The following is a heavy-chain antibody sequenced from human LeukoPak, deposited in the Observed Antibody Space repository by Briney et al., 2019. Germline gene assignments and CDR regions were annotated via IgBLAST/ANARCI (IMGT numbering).Heavy chain of an antibody. Sequence: SETLSLTCTVSGGSISSSTYYWGWIRQSPGKGLEWIGSVHYSGVSYYSPSLKSRVTISIDTSKNQFSLNLSSVTAADTAVYYCARHPSAAAKLLFDYWGQGTLVTVSS. CDR2: VHYSGVS. V-gene: IGHV4-39*01. CDR3: ARHPSAAAKLLFDY. CDR1: GGSISSSTYY. D-gene: IGHD6-13*01. J-gene: IGHJ4*02.